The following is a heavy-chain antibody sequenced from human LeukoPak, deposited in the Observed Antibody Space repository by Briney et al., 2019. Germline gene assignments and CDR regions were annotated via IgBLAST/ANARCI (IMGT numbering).Heavy chain of an antibody. Sequence: GGSLRLSCAASGFTFSNAWMSWVRQAPRKGLEWVGRIKSKTDGGTTDYAAPVKGRFTISREDSKNRMYLQMNSLKTEDTAVYYCTTDSPYAFDPWGQGTLVTVSS. CDR2: IKSKTDGGTT. J-gene: IGHJ5*02. CDR1: GFTFSNAW. CDR3: TTDSPYAFDP. D-gene: IGHD2-8*01. V-gene: IGHV3-15*01.